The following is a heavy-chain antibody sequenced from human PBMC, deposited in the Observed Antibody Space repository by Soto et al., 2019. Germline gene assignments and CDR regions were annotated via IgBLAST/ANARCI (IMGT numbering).Heavy chain of an antibody. CDR2: ISSSSTI. V-gene: IGHV3-48*02. CDR3: ARTSAYFWSGPPLGY. J-gene: IGHJ4*02. CDR1: GFTFSSYS. D-gene: IGHD3-3*01. Sequence: EVQLVESGGGLVQPGGSLRLSCAASGFTFSSYSMNWVRQAPGKGLEWVSYISSSSTIYYADSVKGRFTISRDNAKNSLYLQMNSLRDEDTAVYYCARTSAYFWSGPPLGYWGQGTLVTVSS.